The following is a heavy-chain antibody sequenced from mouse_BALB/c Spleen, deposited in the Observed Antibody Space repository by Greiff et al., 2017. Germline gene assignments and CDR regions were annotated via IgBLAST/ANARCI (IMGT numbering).Heavy chain of an antibody. CDR3: ARCRYGSSYWYFDV. CDR2: ISSGGGNT. V-gene: IGHV5-9*03. D-gene: IGHD1-1*01. CDR1: GFTFSSYT. J-gene: IGHJ1*01. Sequence: EVKVVESGGGLVKPGGSLKLSCAASGFTFSSYTMSWVRQTPEKRLEWVATISSGGGNTYYPDSVKGRFTISRDNAKNNLYLQMSSLRSEDTALYYCARCRYGSSYWYFDVWGAGTTVTVSS.